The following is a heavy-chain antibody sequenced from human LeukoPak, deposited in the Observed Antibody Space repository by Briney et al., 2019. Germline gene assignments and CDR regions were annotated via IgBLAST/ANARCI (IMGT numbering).Heavy chain of an antibody. CDR2: TYYSSKWYH. J-gene: IGHJ4*02. D-gene: IGHD2-21*02. Sequence: PSQTLSLTCAISGDHVYSGRVAWNWISQSPSRGLEGLGRTYYSSKWYHDDAPSVKSRITVNLDTSKMELSLQLKSVTPDHAALYYCARGQKTAFDYWGQGTLVTVSS. CDR1: GDHVYSGRVA. CDR3: ARGQKTAFDY. V-gene: IGHV6-1*01.